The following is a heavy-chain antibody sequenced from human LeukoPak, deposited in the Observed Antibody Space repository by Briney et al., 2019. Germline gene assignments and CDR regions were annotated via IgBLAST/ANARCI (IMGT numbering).Heavy chain of an antibody. J-gene: IGHJ4*02. D-gene: IGHD3-3*01. CDR2: ISWNSGSI. Sequence: QPGRPLRLSCAAPGFTFDDYAMHWVRQAPGKGLEWVSGISWNSGSIGYADSVKGRFTISRDNAKNSLYLQMNSLRAEDMALYYCAKDTDYDFWSGTFDYWGQGTLVTVSS. V-gene: IGHV3-9*03. CDR1: GFTFDDYA. CDR3: AKDTDYDFWSGTFDY.